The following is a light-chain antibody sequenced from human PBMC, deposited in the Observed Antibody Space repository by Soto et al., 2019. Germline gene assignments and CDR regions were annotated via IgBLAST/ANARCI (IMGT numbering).Light chain of an antibody. J-gene: IGKJ1*01. CDR2: TAS. V-gene: IGKV1-8*01. CDR1: QGISSY. Sequence: AIRMTQSPSSLSASTGDRVTITCRASQGISSYLAWYQQKPGKAPEVLIHTASTLQGGVPSRFSGSGSGTDFTLTISRLQSEDFATYYCQQYYTYPWTFGKGTKVEIK. CDR3: QQYYTYPWT.